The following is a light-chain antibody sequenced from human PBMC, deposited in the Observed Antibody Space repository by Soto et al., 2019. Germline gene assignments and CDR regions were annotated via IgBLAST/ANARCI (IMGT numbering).Light chain of an antibody. CDR1: SSDVGAYNY. J-gene: IGLJ2*01. V-gene: IGLV2-14*01. Sequence: QAVVTQPASVSGSPGQSITISCTGTSSDVGAYNYVSWYQQHPGKAPKLMIHEVSNRPSGVSNRFSGSKSGNTASLTISGLQAEDEADYYCSSYTSSSTLVVFGGGTKLTVL. CDR2: EVS. CDR3: SSYTSSSTLVV.